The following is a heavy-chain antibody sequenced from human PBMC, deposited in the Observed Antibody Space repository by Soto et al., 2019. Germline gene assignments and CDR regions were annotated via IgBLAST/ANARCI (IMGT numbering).Heavy chain of an antibody. Sequence: QVQLVESGGGVVQPGKSLRLSCAVSGFTLSSYGIHWVRQAPGKGLEWVAFMSYDGNKKSYADSVKGRFTISRDNSKNTLYLQMDSLRAEDTAMYYCAKGLSVIQEWIIDGHWGQGTQVTASS. CDR3: AKGLSVIQEWIIDGH. V-gene: IGHV3-30*18. CDR2: MSYDGNKK. J-gene: IGHJ4*02. D-gene: IGHD5-18*01. CDR1: GFTLSSYG.